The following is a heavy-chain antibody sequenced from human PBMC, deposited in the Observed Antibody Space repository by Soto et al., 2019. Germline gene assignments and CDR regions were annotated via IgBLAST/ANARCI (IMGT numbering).Heavy chain of an antibody. CDR2: ISTYSGDT. V-gene: IGHV1-18*01. CDR1: GYTFFSYD. CDR3: ARHHGPTTSEDWCDP. D-gene: IGHD5-12*01. J-gene: IGHJ5*02. Sequence: QVHLVQSGVEVKTPGASVKVSCQASGYTFFSYDISWVRQAPGQGLEWMGWISTYSGDTKYAQKFQGRVTMTPDTSTTTAYLELSSLTSDDTAVYYCARHHGPTTSEDWCDPWGQGTLVTVSS.